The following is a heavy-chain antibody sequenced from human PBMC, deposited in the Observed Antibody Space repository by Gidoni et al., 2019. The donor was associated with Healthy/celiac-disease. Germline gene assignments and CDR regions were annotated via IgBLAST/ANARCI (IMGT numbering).Heavy chain of an antibody. CDR1: GGSISSGSYY. CDR2: IYTSGST. J-gene: IGHJ5*02. D-gene: IGHD6-13*01. CDR3: ARGDDSSSWYERHNWFDP. V-gene: IGHV4-61*02. Sequence: QVQLQESGPGLVKPSQTLSLTFPVSGGSISSGSYYWSWIRQPPGKGLEWIGRIYTSGSTNYNPSLKNKFSLKLSSVTAADTAVYYCARGDDSSSWYERHNWFDPWGQGTLVTVSS.